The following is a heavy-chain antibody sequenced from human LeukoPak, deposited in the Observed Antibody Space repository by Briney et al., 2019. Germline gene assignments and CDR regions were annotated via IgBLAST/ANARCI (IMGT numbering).Heavy chain of an antibody. D-gene: IGHD6-6*01. J-gene: IGHJ4*02. CDR2: IYTSGST. Sequence: SETLSLTCTDSGGSISSYYWSWIRQPAGKGLEWIGRIYTSGSTNYNPSLKSRVTMSVDTSKNQFSLKLSSVTAADTAVYYCAGEDSRSSVFDSWGQGTLVTVSS. V-gene: IGHV4-4*07. CDR3: AGEDSRSSVFDS. CDR1: GGSISSYY.